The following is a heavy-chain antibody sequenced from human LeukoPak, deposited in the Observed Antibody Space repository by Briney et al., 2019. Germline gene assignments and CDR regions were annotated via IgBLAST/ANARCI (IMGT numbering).Heavy chain of an antibody. J-gene: IGHJ4*02. CDR3: ARDMGYCSGGSCYKEDY. V-gene: IGHV3-23*01. CDR1: GFAFSSYA. CDR2: ISGSGDST. Sequence: PGGSLRLSCAASGFAFSSYAMSWVRQAPGKGLEWVSAISGSGDSTYYADSVKGRFTISRDNSKNTLYLQMNSLRAEDTAVYYCARDMGYCSGGSCYKEDYWGQGTLVTVSS. D-gene: IGHD2-15*01.